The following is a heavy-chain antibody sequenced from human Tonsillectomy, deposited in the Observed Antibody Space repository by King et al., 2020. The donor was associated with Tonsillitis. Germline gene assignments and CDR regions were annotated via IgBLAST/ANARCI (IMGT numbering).Heavy chain of an antibody. CDR2: VYTTGSP. Sequence: QLQESGPGLVKPSQTLSLTCTVSGAAISSGKNYWNWIRQPAGKGLEWIGRVYTTGSPDYNPSLESRVTISIDTSENQFSLKLSSVTAADTAVYYCARSSSRGWYGSFDCWGQGSLVTVSS. J-gene: IGHJ4*02. V-gene: IGHV4-61*02. CDR3: ARSSSRGWYGSFDC. CDR1: GAAISSGKNY. D-gene: IGHD6-19*01.